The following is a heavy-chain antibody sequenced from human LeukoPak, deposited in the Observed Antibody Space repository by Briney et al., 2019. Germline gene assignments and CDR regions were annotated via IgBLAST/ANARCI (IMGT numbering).Heavy chain of an antibody. J-gene: IGHJ3*02. CDR1: GITFSIHP. CDR3: ARESKGAMDLRELGAFDI. V-gene: IGHV3-30*04. D-gene: IGHD1-7*01. CDR2: SYDGVNK. Sequence: GGSLRLSCAASGITFSIHPMHWVRQAPGKGLEGVAVSYDGVNKYYADSMKGRFTISRDNSKNTVHLQMDSLSVEDTAVYYCARESKGAMDLRELGAFDIWGQGTMVTVST.